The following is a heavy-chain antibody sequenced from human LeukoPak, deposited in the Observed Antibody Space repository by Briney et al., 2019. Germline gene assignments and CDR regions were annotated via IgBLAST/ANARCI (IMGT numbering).Heavy chain of an antibody. D-gene: IGHD2-2*01. CDR2: ISSSSSTI. CDR1: GFTFSSYS. Sequence: QSGGSLRLSCAASGFTFSSYSMNWVRQAPGKGLEWVSYISSSSSTIYYADSVKGRFTISRDNAKNSLYPQMNSLRAEDTAVYYCAKDRGGTYCSSASCYYFDYWGQGTLVTVSS. CDR3: AKDRGGTYCSSASCYYFDY. V-gene: IGHV3-48*01. J-gene: IGHJ4*02.